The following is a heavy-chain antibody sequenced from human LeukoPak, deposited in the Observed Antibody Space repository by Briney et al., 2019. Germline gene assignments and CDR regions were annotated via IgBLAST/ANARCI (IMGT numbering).Heavy chain of an antibody. CDR3: ARGGRGPAAVVAPRSFDI. CDR1: GFTVSSTH. CDR2: TYTGGNS. J-gene: IGHJ3*02. Sequence: GGSLRLSCAASGFTVSSTHMVWVRQAPGKGLEWVSVTYTGGNSYYAGSVQGRFIISRDISKNTLYLQMNNLRAEDSALYYCARGGRGPAAVVAPRSFDIWGQGTMVTVSS. D-gene: IGHD3-22*01. V-gene: IGHV3-53*01.